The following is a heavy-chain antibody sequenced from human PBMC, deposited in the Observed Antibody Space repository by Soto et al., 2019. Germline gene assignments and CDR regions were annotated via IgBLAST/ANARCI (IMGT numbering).Heavy chain of an antibody. J-gene: IGHJ4*02. CDR3: ARAVRYYDIGYYFDY. V-gene: IGHV1-69*13. CDR1: VGTFSSYA. Sequence: ASVKVSCKASVGTFSSYAISWVRQAPGQGLEWMGGIIPIFGTANYAQKFQGRVTITADESTSTAYMELSSLRSEDTAVYYCARAVRYYDIGYYFDYWGQGTLVTVS. CDR2: IIPIFGTA. D-gene: IGHD3-22*01.